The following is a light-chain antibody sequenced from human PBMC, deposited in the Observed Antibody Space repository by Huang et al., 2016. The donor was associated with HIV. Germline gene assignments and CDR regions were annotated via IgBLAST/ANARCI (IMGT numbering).Light chain of an antibody. J-gene: IGKJ1*01. CDR2: WAS. CDR3: QQYYSSPQT. CDR1: QSVSSSSTSKDY. Sequence: DIIMTQSPDSLAVSLGERATLNCRSSQSVSSSSTSKDYMAWFQQKPGQPPRLLLFWASTREAGFPDRFTGSGSGTHFTLTIASLEAEDAAIYYCQQYYSSPQTFGQGTRVEVK. V-gene: IGKV4-1*01.